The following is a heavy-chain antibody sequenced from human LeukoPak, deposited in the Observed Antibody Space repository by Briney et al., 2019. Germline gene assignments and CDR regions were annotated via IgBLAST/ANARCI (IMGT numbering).Heavy chain of an antibody. CDR2: IYTGSTYI. CDR3: ARDWRSGGNCFGY. CDR1: GFTFSSYS. Sequence: GESLRLSCSAYGFTFSSYSMNWVRQAPGKGLEWVSSIYTGSTYIYYAESVKGRFIISRDDAKNTLYLQMSSLRAEDTAVYYCARDWRSGGNCFGYWGQGTLVTVSS. D-gene: IGHD2-15*01. J-gene: IGHJ4*02. V-gene: IGHV3-21*01.